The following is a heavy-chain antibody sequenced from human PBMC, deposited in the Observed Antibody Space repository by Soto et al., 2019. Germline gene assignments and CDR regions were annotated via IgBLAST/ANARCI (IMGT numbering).Heavy chain of an antibody. CDR1: GGSISSYY. J-gene: IGHJ3*02. Sequence: PSETLSLTCTVSGGSISSYYWSWIRQPPGKGLEWIGYIYYSGSTNYNPSLKSRVTISVDTSKNQFSLKLSSVTAADTAVYYCARRQWPEDDAFEIWGQGTMVTVSS. CDR2: IYYSGST. CDR3: ARRQWPEDDAFEI. V-gene: IGHV4-59*08. D-gene: IGHD6-19*01.